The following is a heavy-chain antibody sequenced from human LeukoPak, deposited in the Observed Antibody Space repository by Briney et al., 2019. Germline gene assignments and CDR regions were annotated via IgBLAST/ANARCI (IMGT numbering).Heavy chain of an antibody. CDR2: INPGDSDT. V-gene: IGHV5-51*01. J-gene: IGHJ6*02. Sequence: GEPLEISCKGSGYRFTSYWIGWVRQMPGKGLEWMVIINPGDSDTRYSPSFQGQVTISADKSISTAYLQWSSLKASDTAMYYCARHPDCTRTSCYVDYYGMDVWGQGTTVTVSS. CDR1: GYRFTSYW. CDR3: ARHPDCTRTSCYVDYYGMDV. D-gene: IGHD2-2*01.